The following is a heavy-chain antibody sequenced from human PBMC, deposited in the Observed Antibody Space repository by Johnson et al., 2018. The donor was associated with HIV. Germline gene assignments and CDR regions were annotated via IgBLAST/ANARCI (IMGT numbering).Heavy chain of an antibody. V-gene: IGHV3-20*04. CDR3: AREDPREFHGYGCDGFDT. Sequence: MLLVESGGGVVRPGGSLRLSCAGSGFIFDDYGMNWVRQVPGKGLEWVSGINWNGGSTGYADSVKGRFTISRDNAKKSLYLQMNSLRAEDTALYYCAREDPREFHGYGCDGFDTWGQGTMVTVSS. D-gene: IGHD6-13*01. J-gene: IGHJ3*02. CDR1: GFIFDDYG. CDR2: INWNGGST.